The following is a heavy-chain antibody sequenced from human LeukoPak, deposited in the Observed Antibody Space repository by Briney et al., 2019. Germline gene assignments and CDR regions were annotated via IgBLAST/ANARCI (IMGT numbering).Heavy chain of an antibody. CDR1: GFTFSSSV. V-gene: IGHV3-23*01. J-gene: IGHJ4*02. Sequence: GGSLRLSCAASGFTFSSSVMSWVRQAPGKGLEWVSTISGSGSNTYYADSVKGRFTISRDNSKSTLYLQMNSLRAEDTAVYYCAKLVAHWGQGTLVTVSS. CDR2: ISGSGSNT. CDR3: AKLVAH. D-gene: IGHD5-12*01.